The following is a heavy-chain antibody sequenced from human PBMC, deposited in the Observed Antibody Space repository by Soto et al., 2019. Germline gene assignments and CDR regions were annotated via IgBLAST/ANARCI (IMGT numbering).Heavy chain of an antibody. V-gene: IGHV3-30*03. CDR3: XXXEXEDGRGHFSY. D-gene: IGHD3-22*01. CDR1: GFTFSASV. CDR2: ISYXGXXX. Sequence: QVQLVESGGGVVQPGGSLRLSCAASGFTFSASVMHWVRQAPGKGLEWMAIISYXGXXXXXXXSVKXRFTXSRDISXXXXXXXXXXXXXXXXXXXXXXXXEXEDGRGHFSYWGQGTLVSVSS. J-gene: IGHJ4*02.